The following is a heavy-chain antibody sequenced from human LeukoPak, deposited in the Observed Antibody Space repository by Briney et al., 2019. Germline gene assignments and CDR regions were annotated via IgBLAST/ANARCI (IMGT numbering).Heavy chain of an antibody. CDR3: ARDKVVGATYFDN. CDR1: GFTLSNYW. J-gene: IGHJ4*02. CDR2: LKQDGSEE. D-gene: IGHD1-26*01. V-gene: IGHV3-7*01. Sequence: GGSLRLSCAASGFTLSNYWMSWVRQAPGKGLEWVANLKQDGSEEYYVDSVKGRFTISRDNAENSLYLQMNSLRDDDTALYYCARDKVVGATYFDNWGQGILVTVSS.